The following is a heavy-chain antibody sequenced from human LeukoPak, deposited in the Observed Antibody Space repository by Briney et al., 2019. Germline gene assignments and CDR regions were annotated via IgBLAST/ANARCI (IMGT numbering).Heavy chain of an antibody. J-gene: IGHJ4*02. CDR1: GFTFSNAW. Sequence: PGGSLRLSCAASGFTFSNAWMNWVRQAPGKGLEWVSYITTSGTTTYYADSLKGRFTISRDNAKNSLYLQMNSLRAEDTAVYYCARVLFHSLAVFDYWGQGTLVTVSS. CDR2: ITTSGTTT. V-gene: IGHV3-48*04. D-gene: IGHD2/OR15-2a*01. CDR3: ARVLFHSLAVFDY.